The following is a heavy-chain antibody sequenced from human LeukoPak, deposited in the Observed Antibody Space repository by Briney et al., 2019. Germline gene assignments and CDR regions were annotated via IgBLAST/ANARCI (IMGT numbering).Heavy chain of an antibody. CDR1: GFTFSSYA. J-gene: IGHJ4*02. CDR2: TSYDGNNK. CDR3: ARYYCSSSSCLMFDY. Sequence: GGSLRLSCAASGFTFSSYAMHWVRQAPGKGLEWVAVTSYDGNNKYYGDSVKGRFTISRDNSKNTLYLQMNSLRADDTAVYYCARYYCSSSSCLMFDYWGQGTLVTVSS. V-gene: IGHV3-30-3*01. D-gene: IGHD2-2*01.